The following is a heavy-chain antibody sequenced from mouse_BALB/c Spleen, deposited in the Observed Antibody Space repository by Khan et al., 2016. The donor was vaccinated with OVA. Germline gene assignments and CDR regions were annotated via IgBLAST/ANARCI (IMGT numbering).Heavy chain of an antibody. D-gene: IGHD1-1*01. Sequence: VQLKQSGAELVTPGASVKLSCTTSGFNIKDTYIHWVKQRPEQGLVWIGRIDPANGYTKFDPRFRGKATITTDTSSNTAYLKLSSLTSEDTAVYYCARITYYDGSYWGQGTLVTVSS. CDR1: GFNIKDTY. CDR2: IDPANGYT. J-gene: IGHJ3*01. CDR3: ARITYYDGSY. V-gene: IGHV14-3*02.